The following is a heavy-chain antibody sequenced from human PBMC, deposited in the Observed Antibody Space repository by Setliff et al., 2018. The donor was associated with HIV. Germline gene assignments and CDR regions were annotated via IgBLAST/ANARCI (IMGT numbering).Heavy chain of an antibody. J-gene: IGHJ4*02. V-gene: IGHV4-59*01. Sequence: PSETLSLTCAVSGVSISAYFWSWIRQSPEKGLEWIGYIDDSGNTNYSPSLKSRITISRDTSKNQFSLKLNSVTAADAAVYYCARWPPHRSSDYDQEYYFDYWGQGTLVTVSS. CDR1: GVSISAYF. CDR2: IDDSGNT. CDR3: ARWPPHRSSDYDQEYYFDY. D-gene: IGHD3-22*01.